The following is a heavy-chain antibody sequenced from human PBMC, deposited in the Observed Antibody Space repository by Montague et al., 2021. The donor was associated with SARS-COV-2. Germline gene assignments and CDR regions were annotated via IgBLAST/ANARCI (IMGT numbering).Heavy chain of an antibody. J-gene: IGHJ4*02. V-gene: IGHV4-39*01. Sequence: SETLSLTCTVSGGSISSCHYYWSWIRQPPGQGLEWIRNLYYSGTTYYNPSLQSRVTISADTSKKQFSLKLSSVTAADTAVYYCARGINTSGWFKPFDYWGQGTLVTVSS. D-gene: IGHD6-19*01. CDR3: ARGINTSGWFKPFDY. CDR1: GGSISSCHYY. CDR2: LYYSGTT.